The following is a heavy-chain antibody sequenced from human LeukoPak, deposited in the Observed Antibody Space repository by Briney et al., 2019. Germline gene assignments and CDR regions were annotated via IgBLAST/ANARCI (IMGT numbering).Heavy chain of an antibody. CDR3: AREGGIWFGEFPYFDY. J-gene: IGHJ4*02. V-gene: IGHV4-59*01. CDR1: GVSISGYY. CDR2: IYHSGST. D-gene: IGHD3-10*01. Sequence: SETLSLTCSVSGVSISGYYWSWIRQPPGQGLEWIGYIYHSGSTDYNPLLKSRVTISVDTSEKQLSLKLTSVTAADTAVYYCAREGGIWFGEFPYFDYWGRGTLVTVSS.